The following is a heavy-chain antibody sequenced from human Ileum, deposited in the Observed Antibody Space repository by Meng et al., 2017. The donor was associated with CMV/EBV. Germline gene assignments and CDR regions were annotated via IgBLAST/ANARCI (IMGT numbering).Heavy chain of an antibody. CDR3: ATDKWVPRASDY. CDR2: ISFGGGST. CDR1: GFTFSSSA. D-gene: IGHD1-26*01. Sequence: GESLKISCAASGFTFSSSAMSWVRQAPGKGLEWVSGISFGGGSTYYADSVKGRFTISRDNSKNTLYLQMSSLRAEDTAVYSCATDKWVPRASDYWGQGTLVTVSS. J-gene: IGHJ4*02. V-gene: IGHV3-23*01.